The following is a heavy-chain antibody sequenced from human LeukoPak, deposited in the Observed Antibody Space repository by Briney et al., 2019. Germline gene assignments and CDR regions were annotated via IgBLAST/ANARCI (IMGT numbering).Heavy chain of an antibody. CDR1: GGSISSYY. CDR2: IYYSGST. CDR3: ARDRYGDYPYYFDY. Sequence: SETLSLTCTVSGGSISSYYGSWIRQPPGKGLEWIGYIYYSGSTNDNPSLKSRVTISVDMSKNQFSLKLSSVTAADTAVYYCARDRYGDYPYYFDYWGQGTLVTVSS. V-gene: IGHV4-59*12. J-gene: IGHJ4*02. D-gene: IGHD4-17*01.